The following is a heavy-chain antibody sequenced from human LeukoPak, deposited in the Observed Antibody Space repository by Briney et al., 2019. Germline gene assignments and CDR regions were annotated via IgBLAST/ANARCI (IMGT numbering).Heavy chain of an antibody. CDR2: IYTSGST. Sequence: SETLSLTCTVSGGSISSYYWSWIRQPAGKGVEWIGRIYTSGSTNYNPSLKSRVTMSVDTSKNQFSLKLSSVTAADTAVYYCARDFKGSYDSSGYLFDYWGQGTLVTVSS. J-gene: IGHJ4*02. D-gene: IGHD3-22*01. CDR1: GGSISSYY. V-gene: IGHV4-4*07. CDR3: ARDFKGSYDSSGYLFDY.